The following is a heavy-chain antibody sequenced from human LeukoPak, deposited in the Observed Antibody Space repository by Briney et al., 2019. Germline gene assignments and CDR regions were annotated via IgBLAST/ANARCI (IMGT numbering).Heavy chain of an antibody. CDR1: GGSFSGYY. V-gene: IGHV4-34*01. CDR2: INHSGST. J-gene: IGHJ4*02. CDR3: ARVGSSYYFDY. D-gene: IGHD3-16*01. Sequence: SETLSLTCAVYGGSFSGYYWSWIRQPPGKGLEWIGEINHSGSTNYNPSLKSRVTISVDTSKNQFSLKLSSVTAADTAVYCCARVGSSYYFDYWGQGTLVTVSS.